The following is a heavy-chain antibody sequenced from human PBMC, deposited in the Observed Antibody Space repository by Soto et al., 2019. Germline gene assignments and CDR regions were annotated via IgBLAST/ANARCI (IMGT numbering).Heavy chain of an antibody. Sequence: LRLSCAASGFSFSTYAMSLVRQAPGKGLEWVSGITGGGGTTRYADSVKGRFTISRDNSMHTVYLQMNSLRAEDTAVYYCAKGIAAAGPWGQGTLVTVSS. CDR2: ITGGGGTT. CDR3: AKGIAAAGP. J-gene: IGHJ4*02. D-gene: IGHD6-13*01. CDR1: GFSFSTYA. V-gene: IGHV3-23*01.